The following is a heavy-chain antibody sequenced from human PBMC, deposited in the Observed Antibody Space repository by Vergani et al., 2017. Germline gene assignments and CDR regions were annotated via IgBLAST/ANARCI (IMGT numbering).Heavy chain of an antibody. D-gene: IGHD4-17*01. J-gene: IGHJ4*02. CDR3: ARVNYGDSGPCLAY. V-gene: IGHV3-7*04. CDR1: GFIFSNYW. Sequence: VQLVESGGGLVHPGDSLRLSCAGSGFIFSNYWLTWVRQAPGKGLEWVASIKQDGSETRYVDSVRGRFTISRDNAKKSVSLQMTGLRAEDTAVYYCARVNYGDSGPCLAYWGPGTLVTVSS. CDR2: IKQDGSET.